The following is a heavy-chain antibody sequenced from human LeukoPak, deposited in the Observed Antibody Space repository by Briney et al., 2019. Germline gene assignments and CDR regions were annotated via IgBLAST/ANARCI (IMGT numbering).Heavy chain of an antibody. CDR1: GFTFSSYA. J-gene: IGHJ4*02. Sequence: GGSLRLSCAASGFTFSSYAMHSVRQAPGKGLELVAVISYDGSNKYYADSVKGRFTISRDNSKHPLYLQMNGLEAEDTAVYGCVRGGDGYNWSFDYWGQGTLVTVSS. V-gene: IGHV3-30-3*01. D-gene: IGHD5-24*01. CDR2: ISYDGSNK. CDR3: VRGGDGYNWSFDY.